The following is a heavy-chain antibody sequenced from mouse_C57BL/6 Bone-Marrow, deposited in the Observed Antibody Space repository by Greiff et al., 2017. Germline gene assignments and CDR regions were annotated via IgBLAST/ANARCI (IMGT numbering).Heavy chain of an antibody. Sequence: VKLMESGAELVRPGTSVKVSCKASGYAFTNYLIEWVKQRPGQGLEWIGVINPGSGGTNYNEKFKGKATLTADKSSSTAYMQLSSLTSEDSAVYFCARSIITTVVADYWGQGTTLTVSS. J-gene: IGHJ2*01. CDR1: GYAFTNYL. CDR3: ARSIITTVVADY. CDR2: INPGSGGT. D-gene: IGHD1-1*01. V-gene: IGHV1-54*01.